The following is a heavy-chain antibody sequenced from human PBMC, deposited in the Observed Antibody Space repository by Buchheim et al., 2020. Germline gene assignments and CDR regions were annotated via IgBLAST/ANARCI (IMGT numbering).Heavy chain of an antibody. Sequence: EVQVSESGGGLVQPGGSLRLSCAASGFTFSSYAMTWVRQGPGKGLEWVSTISGSGDSRYHADSVRGRFTISRDNSKHTLYLQMNSLRAEDTALYYCAKMYGSGSYNWGYYYGLDVWGQGTT. V-gene: IGHV3-23*01. CDR3: AKMYGSGSYNWGYYYGLDV. CDR2: ISGSGDSR. D-gene: IGHD3-10*01. J-gene: IGHJ6*02. CDR1: GFTFSSYA.